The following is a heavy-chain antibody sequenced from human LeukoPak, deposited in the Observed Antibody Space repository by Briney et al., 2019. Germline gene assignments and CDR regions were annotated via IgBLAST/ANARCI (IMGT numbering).Heavy chain of an antibody. D-gene: IGHD5-12*01. Sequence: LAGVSLRLSCAASGFTFSSYAMSWVRQAPGKGLEWVSAISGSGGSTYYADSVKGRFTISRDNSKNTLYLQMNSLRAEDTAVYYCAKDGEWLRLRYWYFDLWGRGTLVTVSS. CDR1: GFTFSSYA. V-gene: IGHV3-23*01. J-gene: IGHJ2*01. CDR2: ISGSGGST. CDR3: AKDGEWLRLRYWYFDL.